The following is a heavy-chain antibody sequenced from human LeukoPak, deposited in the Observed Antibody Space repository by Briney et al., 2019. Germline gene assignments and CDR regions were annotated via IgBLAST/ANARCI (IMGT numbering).Heavy chain of an antibody. J-gene: IGHJ5*02. CDR2: ISGSGGST. CDR1: GFTFSSYA. D-gene: IGHD3-22*01. Sequence: GGSLRLSCAASGFTFSSYAMSWVRQAPGKGLEWVSAISGSGGSTYYADPVKGRFTISRDNSKNTLYLQMNSLRAEDTAVYYCARSGYYYNWFDPWGQGTLVTVSS. V-gene: IGHV3-23*01. CDR3: ARSGYYYNWFDP.